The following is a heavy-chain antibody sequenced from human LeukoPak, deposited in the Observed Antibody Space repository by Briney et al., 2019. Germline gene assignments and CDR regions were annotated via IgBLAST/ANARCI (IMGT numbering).Heavy chain of an antibody. D-gene: IGHD1-26*01. CDR1: GFVFTIYT. J-gene: IGHJ4*02. V-gene: IGHV3-64D*06. CDR2: ISGSGNGFSI. Sequence: GGPLRLSCSASGFVFTIYTMYWVRQAPGKGPEYVSTISGSGNGFSIYCADSVKGRFTISRDDSKSILYLQMNGLRSEDTAVYYCVKDFGRIRGTPDSWGQGTLVTVSS. CDR3: VKDFGRIRGTPDS.